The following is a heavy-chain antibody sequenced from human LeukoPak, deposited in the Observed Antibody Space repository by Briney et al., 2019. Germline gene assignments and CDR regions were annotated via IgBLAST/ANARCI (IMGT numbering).Heavy chain of an antibody. CDR3: TKDWSSGSFNRAFDY. V-gene: IGHV3-30*02. J-gene: IGHJ4*02. Sequence: VGSLRLSCAASGLSFSTCGMHWVRQAPGKGLEWVAFIRYDGGDKYYADSVKDRFTISRDNSKNTLYLQLNSLRAEDTAVYYCTKDWSSGSFNRAFDYWGQGTLVTVSS. D-gene: IGHD1-26*01. CDR1: GLSFSTCG. CDR2: IRYDGGDK.